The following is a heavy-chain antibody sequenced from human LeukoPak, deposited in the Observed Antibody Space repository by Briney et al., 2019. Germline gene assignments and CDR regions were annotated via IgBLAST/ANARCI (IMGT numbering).Heavy chain of an antibody. Sequence: GASVKVSCKASGYTFTGYYMHWVRQAPGQGLEWMGWINPNSGGTNYAQKFQGRVTMTRDTSISTAYMELSRLRSDDTAVYYCARDFKVFGADPDTFDIWGQGTMVTVS. J-gene: IGHJ3*02. CDR3: ARDFKVFGADPDTFDI. CDR2: INPNSGGT. D-gene: IGHD3-3*01. CDR1: GYTFTGYY. V-gene: IGHV1-2*02.